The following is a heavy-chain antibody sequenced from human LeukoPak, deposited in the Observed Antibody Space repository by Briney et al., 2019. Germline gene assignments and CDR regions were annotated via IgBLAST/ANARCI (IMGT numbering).Heavy chain of an antibody. Sequence: PGGSLRFSCAASGFTFSSYAMHWVRQAPGKGLEWVAVISYDGSNKYYADSVKGRFTISRDNSKNTLYLQMNSLRAEDTAVYYCASADGDCANGVCRSYYYYGMDVWGQGTTVTVSS. CDR3: ASADGDCANGVCRSYYYYGMDV. J-gene: IGHJ6*02. V-gene: IGHV3-30-3*01. D-gene: IGHD2-8*01. CDR2: ISYDGSNK. CDR1: GFTFSSYA.